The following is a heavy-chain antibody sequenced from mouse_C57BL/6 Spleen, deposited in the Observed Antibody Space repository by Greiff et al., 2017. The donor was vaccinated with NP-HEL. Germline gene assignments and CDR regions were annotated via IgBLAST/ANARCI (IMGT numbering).Heavy chain of an antibody. CDR2: IYPGDGDT. J-gene: IGHJ1*03. D-gene: IGHD1-2*01. CDR1: GYAFSSSW. Sequence: QVQLQQSGPELVKPGASVKISCKASGYAFSSSWMNWVKQRPGKGLEWIGRIYPGDGDTNYNGKFKGKATLTADKSSSTAYMQLSSLTSEDSAVYFCARGYFYWYFDVWGTGTTVTVSS. V-gene: IGHV1-82*01. CDR3: ARGYFYWYFDV.